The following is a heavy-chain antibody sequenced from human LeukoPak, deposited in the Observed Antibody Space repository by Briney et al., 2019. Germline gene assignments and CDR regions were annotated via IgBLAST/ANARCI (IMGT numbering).Heavy chain of an antibody. V-gene: IGHV4-30-4*01. J-gene: IGHJ5*02. CDR2: MYYSGST. D-gene: IGHD3-22*01. CDR3: ARPYYYDSRIDP. CDR1: GGSISSGDYY. Sequence: SETLSFTCTVSGGSISSGDYYWSWIRQPPGKGLEWVGYMYYSGSTYYNPSLKSRVTISVDTSKNQFSLQLSSVTAADTAVYYCARPYYYDSRIDPWGQGTLVTVSS.